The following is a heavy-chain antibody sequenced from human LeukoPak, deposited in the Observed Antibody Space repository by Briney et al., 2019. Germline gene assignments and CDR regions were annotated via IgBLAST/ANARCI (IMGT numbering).Heavy chain of an antibody. CDR1: LVSISNYY. CDR3: ARGSRVFIGDGYFLDS. V-gene: IGHV4-4*07. Sequence: PSETLSLTCTASLVSISNYYWSWIRQPAGKGLEWIGRLYIGRDTDYNPSLKSRVTMSADTSNSQFSLRLTSVTAADTAIYYCARGSRVFIGDGYFLDSWGPGTLITVSS. CDR2: LYIGRDT. D-gene: IGHD4-17*01. J-gene: IGHJ4*02.